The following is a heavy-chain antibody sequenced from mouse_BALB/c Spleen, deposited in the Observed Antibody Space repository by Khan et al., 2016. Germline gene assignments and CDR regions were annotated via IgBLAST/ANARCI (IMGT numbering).Heavy chain of an antibody. D-gene: IGHD2-4*01. CDR2: INPSTGDT. Sequence: QVQLQQSGAELVKPGASVKLSCKASGYTFTSYYLYWVKQRPGQGLEWIGEINPSTGDTNFNERFKSKATLTVDKSSSTTYMQFSSLTSEDSAVYYCTRADYDYPFAYWGQGTLVTVTA. J-gene: IGHJ3*01. CDR3: TRADYDYPFAY. CDR1: GYTFTSYY. V-gene: IGHV1S81*02.